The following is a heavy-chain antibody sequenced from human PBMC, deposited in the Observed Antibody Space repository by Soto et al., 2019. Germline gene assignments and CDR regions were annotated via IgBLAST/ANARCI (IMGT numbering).Heavy chain of an antibody. CDR3: ARGIAVEPTANWFAP. CDR2: INVKNGNT. V-gene: IGHV1-18*01. Sequence: QVQLVQSGGEVKKSGASVKVSCKASGYIFRSYGISWVRQAPGQGLEWMGWINVKNGNTKHVEKFQGRVTMTTDTSTGTAYMELRNLTSDDTAVYYCARGIAVEPTANWFAPWGHGTLVIVSS. J-gene: IGHJ5*02. D-gene: IGHD6-19*01. CDR1: GYIFRSYG.